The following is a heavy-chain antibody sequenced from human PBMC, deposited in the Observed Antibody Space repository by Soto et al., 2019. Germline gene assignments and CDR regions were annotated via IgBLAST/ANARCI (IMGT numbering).Heavy chain of an antibody. V-gene: IGHV1-69*13. CDR1: GGTFSSYA. CDR3: AIFPGYCSGGSCYSGYQDHDY. D-gene: IGHD2-15*01. J-gene: IGHJ4*02. Sequence: SVKVSCKASGGTFSSYAISWVRQAPGQGLEWMGGIIPIFGTANYAQKFQGRVTITADESTSTAYMELSSLRSEDTAVYYCAIFPGYCSGGSCYSGYQDHDYWGQGTLVTVSS. CDR2: IIPIFGTA.